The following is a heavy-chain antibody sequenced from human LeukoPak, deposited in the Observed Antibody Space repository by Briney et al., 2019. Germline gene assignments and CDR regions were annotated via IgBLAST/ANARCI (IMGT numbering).Heavy chain of an antibody. J-gene: IGHJ4*02. D-gene: IGHD3-22*01. Sequence: GESLRISCKGSGYSFTSYWIGWVRQMPGKGLEWMGIIYPGDSDTRYSPSFQGQVTISADKSISTAYLQWSSLKASDTAMYYCARPGTYYYDSSGYYSDYYFDYWGQGTLVTVSS. V-gene: IGHV5-51*01. CDR3: ARPGTYYYDSSGYYSDYYFDY. CDR2: IYPGDSDT. CDR1: GYSFTSYW.